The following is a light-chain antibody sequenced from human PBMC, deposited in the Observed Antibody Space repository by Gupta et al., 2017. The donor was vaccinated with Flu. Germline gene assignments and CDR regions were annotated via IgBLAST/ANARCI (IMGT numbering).Light chain of an antibody. CDR1: SGNIATSY. CDR2: EDN. V-gene: IGLV6-57*01. Sequence: VTISSTRSSGNIATSYVAWYQQHPRISPPTLICEDNKRPSGVPDRFSGSTDSSSNSASLTISGLKTEDEADYYSQSDDSSNPPVFGGGTKLTVL. CDR3: QSDDSSNPPV. J-gene: IGLJ3*02.